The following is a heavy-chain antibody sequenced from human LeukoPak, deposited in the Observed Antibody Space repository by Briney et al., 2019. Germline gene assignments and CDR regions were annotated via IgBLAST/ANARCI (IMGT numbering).Heavy chain of an antibody. J-gene: IGHJ3*01. CDR1: GGTFSSYA. Sequence: RASVKVSCKASGGTFSSYAISWVRQAPGQGLEWMGGVIPIFGPANYAQKFQGRVTITTDESTSTAYMELSSLRSEDTAVYYCARGALGYCSSTSCYRDAFDVWGQGTMVTVSS. CDR3: ARGALGYCSSTSCYRDAFDV. V-gene: IGHV1-69*05. D-gene: IGHD2-2*01. CDR2: VIPIFGPA.